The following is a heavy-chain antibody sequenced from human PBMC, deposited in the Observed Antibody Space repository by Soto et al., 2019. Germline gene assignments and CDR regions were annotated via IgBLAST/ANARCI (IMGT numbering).Heavy chain of an antibody. CDR2: ISGSGFTT. J-gene: IGHJ3*02. CDR3: AKDRDDIGMVDAFEI. D-gene: IGHD2-15*01. V-gene: IGHV3-23*01. Sequence: EMQLLESGGDLVQPGGSLRLSCVASGFTLSSYAMTWVRQAPGKGLEYVSSISGSGFTTYDADPMKGRFTISRDNSKNTLYLQMNSLTSEDTAVYYCAKDRDDIGMVDAFEIWGQGTMVTVSS. CDR1: GFTLSSYA.